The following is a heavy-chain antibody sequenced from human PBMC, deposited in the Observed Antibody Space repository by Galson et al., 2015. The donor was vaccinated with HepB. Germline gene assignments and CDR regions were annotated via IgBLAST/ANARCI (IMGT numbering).Heavy chain of an antibody. CDR3: AKDWSVDYDFWSGYSPPDY. V-gene: IGHV3-23*01. J-gene: IGHJ4*02. Sequence: SLRLSCAASGFTFSSYAMSWVRQAPGKGLEWVSAISGSGGSTYYADSVKGRFTISRDNSKNTLYLQMNSLRAEDTAVYYCAKDWSVDYDFWSGYSPPDYWGQGTLVTVSS. D-gene: IGHD3-3*01. CDR1: GFTFSSYA. CDR2: ISGSGGST.